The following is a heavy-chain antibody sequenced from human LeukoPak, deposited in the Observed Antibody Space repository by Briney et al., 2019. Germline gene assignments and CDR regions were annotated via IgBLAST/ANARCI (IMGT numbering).Heavy chain of an antibody. J-gene: IGHJ4*02. Sequence: ASVKVSCQVSGYTLTELSIQWVRQAPGKGLEWMGGFDPEDGEAIYEQKFQGRLTMTEDTSTDTAYRDPSSLRSEDTAIYYCATWAWSGSHDYWGQGTLVTVSS. V-gene: IGHV1-24*01. CDR1: GYTLTELS. CDR2: FDPEDGEA. CDR3: ATWAWSGSHDY. D-gene: IGHD1-26*01.